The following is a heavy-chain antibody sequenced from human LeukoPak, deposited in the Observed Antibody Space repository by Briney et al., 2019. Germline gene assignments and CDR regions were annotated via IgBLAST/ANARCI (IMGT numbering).Heavy chain of an antibody. J-gene: IGHJ4*02. CDR1: GGSISPYF. V-gene: IGHV4-4*09. Sequence: KSSETLSLTCTVSGGSISPYFWSWVRQPPRKGLEWIGYVYTNDGSTKYNPSLKSRVTMSVDTSKNQISLKLSSVTAADTAIYYCARRQTYFDYWGQGTLVTVSS. CDR2: VYTNDGST. CDR3: ARRQTYFDY.